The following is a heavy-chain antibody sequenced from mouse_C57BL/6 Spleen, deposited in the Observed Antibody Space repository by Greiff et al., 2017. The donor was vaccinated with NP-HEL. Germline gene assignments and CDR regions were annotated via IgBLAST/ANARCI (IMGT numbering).Heavy chain of an antibody. J-gene: IGHJ3*01. V-gene: IGHV1-81*01. D-gene: IGHD1-1*01. CDR3: ASPYYYGGGFAY. CDR2: LYPRSGNT. CDR1: GYTFTSYG. Sequence: VKLVESGAELARPGASVKLSCKASGYTFTSYGISWVKQRTGQGLEWIGELYPRSGNTYYNEKFKGKATLPADKSSSTAYMELRSLTSEDSAVYFCASPYYYGGGFAYWGQGTLVTVSA.